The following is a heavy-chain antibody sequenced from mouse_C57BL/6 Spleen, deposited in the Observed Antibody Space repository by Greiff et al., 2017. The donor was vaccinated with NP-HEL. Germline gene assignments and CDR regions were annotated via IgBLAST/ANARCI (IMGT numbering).Heavy chain of an antibody. Sequence: EVQLVESGGGLVQPKGSSKLSCAASGFSFNTYAMNWVRQAPGKGLEWVARIRSKSNNYATYYADSVKDRFTISRDDSESMLYLQMNNLKTEDTAMYYCVREDYGRGFAYWGQGTLVTVSA. CDR3: VREDYGRGFAY. D-gene: IGHD1-1*01. CDR1: GFSFNTYA. J-gene: IGHJ3*01. CDR2: IRSKSNNYAT. V-gene: IGHV10-1*01.